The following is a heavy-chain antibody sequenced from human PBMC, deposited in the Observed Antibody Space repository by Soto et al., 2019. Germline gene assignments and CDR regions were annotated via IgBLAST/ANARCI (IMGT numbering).Heavy chain of an antibody. J-gene: IGHJ4*02. D-gene: IGHD6-19*01. Sequence: PSETLSLTCTVSGGSFSSGSYYWDWIRQPPGKGLEWIGGIFSTGSTYYSPSLQSRVTMSAEKSKNQFSLKLKSVTDADTAVYYCARRNTVYSQWLAMYYFDSWGQGNLVTVSS. CDR2: IFSTGST. V-gene: IGHV4-39*01. CDR1: GGSFSSGSYY. CDR3: ARRNTVYSQWLAMYYFDS.